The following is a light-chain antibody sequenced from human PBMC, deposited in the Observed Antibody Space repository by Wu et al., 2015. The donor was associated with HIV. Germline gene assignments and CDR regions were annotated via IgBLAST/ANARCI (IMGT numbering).Light chain of an antibody. J-gene: IGKJ2*01. CDR1: QSVSSSY. Sequence: EIVLTQSPATLSLSPGERATLSCRASQSVSSSYLAWHQQKPGQAPRLLIYGASSRATGIPDRFSGSGSGTDFTLTIGRLEPEDFAVYYCQQYGSSPPYTFGQGTKLEIK. CDR2: GAS. CDR3: QQYGSSPPYT. V-gene: IGKV3-20*01.